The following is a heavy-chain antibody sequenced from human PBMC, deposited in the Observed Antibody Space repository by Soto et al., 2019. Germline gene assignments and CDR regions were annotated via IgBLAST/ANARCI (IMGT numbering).Heavy chain of an antibody. J-gene: IGHJ4*02. CDR2: IFYSGTT. V-gene: IGHV4-30-2*01. CDR1: GGSIGSGDYS. Sequence: SETLSLTCAVSGGSIGSGDYSWSWIRQPPGKGLEWIGYIFYSGTTYYNPSLKSRVTISVDGSKNQFSLRLSSLTAADTAVYFCARGPYSDFWSGHTGFDYWGQGTLVTVSS. D-gene: IGHD3-3*01. CDR3: ARGPYSDFWSGHTGFDY.